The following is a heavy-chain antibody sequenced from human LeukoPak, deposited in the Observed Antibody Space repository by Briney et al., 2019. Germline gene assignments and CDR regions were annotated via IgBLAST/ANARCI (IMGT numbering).Heavy chain of an antibody. J-gene: IGHJ4*02. D-gene: IGHD3-3*01. CDR2: IYHSGST. CDR3: ARGITIFVVVTLQGHYFDY. CDR1: GYSISSGYY. V-gene: IGHV4-38-2*02. Sequence: PSETLSLTCTVSGYSISSGYYWGWSRQPPGKGLEWIGSIYHSGSTYYNPSLKSRVTISVDTSKNQFSLKLSSVTAADTPVYYCARGITIFVVVTLQGHYFDYWGQGTLVTVSS.